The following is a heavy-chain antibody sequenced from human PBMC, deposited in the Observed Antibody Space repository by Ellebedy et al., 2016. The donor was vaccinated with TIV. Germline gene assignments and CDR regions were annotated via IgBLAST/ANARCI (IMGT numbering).Heavy chain of an antibody. V-gene: IGHV3-53*04. D-gene: IGHD1-14*01. CDR3: ARSEPADV. J-gene: IGHJ6*04. CDR1: GFSVSTIY. Sequence: GESLKISCAASGFSVSTIYMSWLRQAPGKGLEWLSVIDSGGVTNYADSVKGRFTISRHNSMNTLYLQMNSLRPEDTAVYYCARSEPADVWGKGATVTVSP. CDR2: IDSGGVT.